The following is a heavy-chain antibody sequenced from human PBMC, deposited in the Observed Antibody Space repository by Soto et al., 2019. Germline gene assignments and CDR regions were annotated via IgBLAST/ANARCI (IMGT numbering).Heavy chain of an antibody. J-gene: IGHJ3*02. CDR2: IYYSGST. D-gene: IGHD3-10*01. CDR1: GGSISSSSYY. V-gene: IGHV4-39*01. CDR3: PLWNSGRYDAFDI. Sequence: QLQLQESGPGLVKPSETLSLTCTVSGGSISSSSYYWGWIRQPPGKGLEWIGSIYYSGSTYYNPSLKSRVTISVDTSKNPFSLTLSSVTAADTAVYYCPLWNSGRYDAFDIWGQGTMVTVSS.